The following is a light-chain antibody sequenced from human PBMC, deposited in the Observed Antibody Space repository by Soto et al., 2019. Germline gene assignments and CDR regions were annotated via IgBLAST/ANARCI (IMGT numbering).Light chain of an antibody. CDR1: TGAVTSGHY. Sequence: QAVVTQEPSLTVSPGGTVTLTCVSSTGAVTSGHYPYWFQQKPGQAPKTLIYDTSNKQSWTPARFSGSLLGGKAALTLSGAQPEDEAEYYCASFTTISTRIFGTGTKLTVL. CDR3: ASFTTISTRI. CDR2: DTS. V-gene: IGLV7-46*01. J-gene: IGLJ1*01.